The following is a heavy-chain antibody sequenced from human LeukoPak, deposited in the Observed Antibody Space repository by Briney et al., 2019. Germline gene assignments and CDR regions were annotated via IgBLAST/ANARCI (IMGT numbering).Heavy chain of an antibody. CDR1: GYTFTSYG. D-gene: IGHD3-10*01. Sequence: ASVKVSCKASGYTFTSYGISWVRQAPGQGLEWMGWISAYNGNTNYAQKLQGRVTMTTDTSTSTAYMELRSLRSDDTAVYYCARDSPKVGSGSYGFDYWGQGTLVTVSS. V-gene: IGHV1-18*04. J-gene: IGHJ4*02. CDR3: ARDSPKVGSGSYGFDY. CDR2: ISAYNGNT.